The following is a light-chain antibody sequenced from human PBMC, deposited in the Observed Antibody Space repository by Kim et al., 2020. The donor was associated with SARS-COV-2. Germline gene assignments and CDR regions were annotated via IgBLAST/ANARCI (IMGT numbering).Light chain of an antibody. CDR2: YDS. V-gene: IGLV3-21*04. CDR1: KIGSKS. J-gene: IGLJ3*02. Sequence: APGKTARMTCGGNKIGSKSVHWYQQKPGQAPVLVIYYDSDRPSGIPERFSGSNAGNTATLTISRVEAGDEADYYCQVWDSSSDHPVFGGGTQLTVL. CDR3: QVWDSSSDHPV.